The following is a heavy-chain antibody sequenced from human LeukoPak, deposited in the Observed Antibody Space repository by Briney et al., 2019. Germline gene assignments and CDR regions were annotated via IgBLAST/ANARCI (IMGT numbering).Heavy chain of an antibody. D-gene: IGHD6-25*01. CDR2: IYSRDST. CDR1: GGSISCGSYY. Sequence: SQTLSLTCTVSGGSISCGSYYWNWIRQPAGKGLEWIGRIYSRDSTSYNPSLKSRVTMSLDTSKNQFSLKLSSVTAADTALYYCARSSVFGPFDIWGQGTMVTVSS. J-gene: IGHJ3*02. V-gene: IGHV4-61*02. CDR3: ARSSVFGPFDI.